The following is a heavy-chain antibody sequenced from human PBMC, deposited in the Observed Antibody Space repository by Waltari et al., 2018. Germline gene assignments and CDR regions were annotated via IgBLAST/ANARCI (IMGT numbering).Heavy chain of an antibody. V-gene: IGHV1-69*01. CDR1: GGTFNNSG. J-gene: IGHJ4*02. D-gene: IGHD3-10*01. Sequence: VHLLQSGAEVKEPGSSVKVSCKVSGGTFNNSGISWVRQAPGKGLEWMGGVIPVLGAANYAQKFQGRVTISADESSGTAYMEMSSLRSGDTAIYFCAFDTSGSEGYFDFWGQGTLVTVSS. CDR2: VIPVLGAA. CDR3: AFDTSGSEGYFDF.